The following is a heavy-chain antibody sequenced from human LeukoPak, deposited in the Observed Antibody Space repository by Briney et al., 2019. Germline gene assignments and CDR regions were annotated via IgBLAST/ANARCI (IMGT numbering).Heavy chain of an antibody. J-gene: IGHJ4*02. CDR2: ISSSSSTI. CDR3: ARGGGTYSGDY. CDR1: GFTFSSYS. D-gene: IGHD2-15*01. Sequence: PGGSLRLSCAGSGFTFSSYSMNWVRQAPGKGLEWVSYISSSSSTIYYADSVKGRFTISRDNAKNSLYLQMNSLRADDTAVYYCARGGGTYSGDYWGQGTLVTVSS. V-gene: IGHV3-48*01.